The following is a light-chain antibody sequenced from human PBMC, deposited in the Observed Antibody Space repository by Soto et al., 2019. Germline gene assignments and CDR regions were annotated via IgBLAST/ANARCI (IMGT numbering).Light chain of an antibody. Sequence: DLQMTQSPSSLSASVGDRVTITCRASQSISSYLNWYQQKPGKAPKLLIYAASSLQSGVPSRFSGSGSGTDFTLTISSLQPEDFATYYCQQNYSTPLTFGGGTKVEIK. V-gene: IGKV1-39*01. CDR1: QSISSY. J-gene: IGKJ4*01. CDR3: QQNYSTPLT. CDR2: AAS.